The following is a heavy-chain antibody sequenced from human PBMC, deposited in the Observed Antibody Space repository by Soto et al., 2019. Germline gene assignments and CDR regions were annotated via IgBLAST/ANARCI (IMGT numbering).Heavy chain of an antibody. V-gene: IGHV3-23*01. CDR2: ISGSGAST. CDR3: AKAHYSDRSGYYLRDASDL. J-gene: IGHJ3*01. Sequence: CGSLRLSCAASGFTFSSYAIRCVRQAPWKGLEWVSDISGSGASTYYADSVKGRFTISRDNSKNTLFLQMNSLRAEDSAVYYCAKAHYSDRSGYYLRDASDLWRKGSMVTVS. CDR1: GFTFSSYA. D-gene: IGHD3-22*01.